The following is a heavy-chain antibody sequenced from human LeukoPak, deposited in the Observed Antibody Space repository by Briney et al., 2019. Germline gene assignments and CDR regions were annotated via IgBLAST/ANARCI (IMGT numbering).Heavy chain of an antibody. CDR1: GHTFTSYG. Sequence: ASVKVSCKASGHTFTSYGISWVRQAPGQGLEWMGWISAYNGNTNYAQKLQGRVTMTTDTSTSTAYMELRSRRSDDTAVYYCARVGTYTYGDYYFDYWGQGTLVTVSS. D-gene: IGHD4-17*01. V-gene: IGHV1-18*01. CDR2: ISAYNGNT. J-gene: IGHJ4*02. CDR3: ARVGTYTYGDYYFDY.